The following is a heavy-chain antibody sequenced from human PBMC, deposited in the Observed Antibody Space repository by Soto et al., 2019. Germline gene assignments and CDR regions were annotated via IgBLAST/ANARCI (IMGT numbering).Heavy chain of an antibody. CDR3: AKGGGYFREAGDY. CDR1: GFTFSSYA. D-gene: IGHD3-9*01. V-gene: IGHV3-23*01. CDR2: ISGSGGST. Sequence: EVQLLEAGGGLVQPGGSLRLSCAASGFTFSSYAMNWVRQAPGKGLEWVSAISGSGGSTNYADSVKGRFTISRDNSKNTLYLQINSLRAEDTAVYYCAKGGGYFREAGDYWGQGTLVTVSS. J-gene: IGHJ4*02.